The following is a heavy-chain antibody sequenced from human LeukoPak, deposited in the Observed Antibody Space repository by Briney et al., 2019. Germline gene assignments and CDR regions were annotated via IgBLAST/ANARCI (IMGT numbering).Heavy chain of an antibody. Sequence: GGSLRLSCEAPGFTFSAYAMTWVRQAPGKGLVWVSPINSDGSSTSYADSVKGRFTISRDNAKNTLSLQMNSLRAEDTAVYYCARVGGSNAFDIWGQETMVIVSS. CDR3: ARVGGSNAFDI. CDR2: INSDGSST. J-gene: IGHJ3*02. D-gene: IGHD1-26*01. V-gene: IGHV3-74*01. CDR1: GFTFSAYA.